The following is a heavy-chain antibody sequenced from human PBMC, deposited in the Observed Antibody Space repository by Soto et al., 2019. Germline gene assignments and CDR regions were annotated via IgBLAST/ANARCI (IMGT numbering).Heavy chain of an antibody. D-gene: IGHD3-10*01. CDR1: GFPFSSYA. V-gene: IGHV3-23*01. Sequence: VGSLSLSCAASGFPFSSYAMSWVRPAPGKGLEWVSGFRSGGDDDTTYYADSVRGRFTISRDNSKNTLFLQMNSLRAEDTAIYYCAKKVNSGSGSQFFDYWGQGTLVTVSS. CDR2: FRSGGDDDTT. CDR3: AKKVNSGSGSQFFDY. J-gene: IGHJ4*02.